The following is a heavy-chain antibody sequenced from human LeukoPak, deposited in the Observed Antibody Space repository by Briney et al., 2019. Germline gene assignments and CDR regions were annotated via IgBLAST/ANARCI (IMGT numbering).Heavy chain of an antibody. CDR2: ITWNSRNI. CDR3: AKRSGGRSAATNSDYYYAMDV. Sequence: GGSLRLSRAASGFTFGDYAMHWVRQAPGKGLEWVSGITWNSRNIGYADSVKGRFTISRDNAKNFLYLQMNGLKAEDTALYYCAKRSGGRSAATNSDYYYAMDVWGQGTTVTVSS. J-gene: IGHJ6*02. D-gene: IGHD3-10*01. V-gene: IGHV3-9*01. CDR1: GFTFGDYA.